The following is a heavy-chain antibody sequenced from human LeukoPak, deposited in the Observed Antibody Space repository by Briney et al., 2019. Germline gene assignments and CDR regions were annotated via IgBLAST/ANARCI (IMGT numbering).Heavy chain of an antibody. Sequence: GESLKISCKGSGYSFTSYWIGWVRQMPGKGLEWMGIIYPGDSDTRYSPSFQGQVTISADKSISTAYLQWSSLKASDTAMYYCARLLTSAAGTISWFDPWGQGTLVTVSS. CDR3: ARLLTSAAGTISWFDP. V-gene: IGHV5-51*01. CDR1: GYSFTSYW. J-gene: IGHJ5*02. CDR2: IYPGDSDT. D-gene: IGHD6-13*01.